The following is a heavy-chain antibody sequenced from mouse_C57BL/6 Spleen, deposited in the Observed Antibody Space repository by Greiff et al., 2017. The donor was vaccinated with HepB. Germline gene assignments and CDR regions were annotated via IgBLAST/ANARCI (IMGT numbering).Heavy chain of an antibody. CDR3: ATGPWFAY. CDR1: GYAFSSSW. J-gene: IGHJ3*01. CDR2: IYPGDGDT. Sequence: QVTLKESGPELVKPGASVKISCKASGYAFSSSWMNWVKQRPGKGLEWIGRIYPGDGDTNYNGKFKGKATLTADKSSSTAYMQLSSLTSEDSAVYFCATGPWFAYWGQGTLVTVSA. V-gene: IGHV1-82*01.